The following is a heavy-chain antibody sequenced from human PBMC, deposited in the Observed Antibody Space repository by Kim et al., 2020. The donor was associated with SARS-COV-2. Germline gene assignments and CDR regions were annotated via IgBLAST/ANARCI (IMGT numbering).Heavy chain of an antibody. CDR2: INYDGT. CDR1: GFTFSSSA. CDR3: AKGDFGTLYYGSDNDH. Sequence: GGSLRLSCAASGFTFSSSAMSWVRQAPGKGLEWVSSINYDGTFYADSVKGRFSISRDNSKNTLNLQMTTLRAEDTALYYCAKGDFGTLYYGSDNDHWGQGTLVTVSS. J-gene: IGHJ4*02. V-gene: IGHV3-23*01. D-gene: IGHD3-10*01.